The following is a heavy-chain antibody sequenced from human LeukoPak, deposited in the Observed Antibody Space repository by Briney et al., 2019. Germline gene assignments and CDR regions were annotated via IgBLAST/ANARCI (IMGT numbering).Heavy chain of an antibody. CDR2: INRDGSSI. Sequence: GGSLRLSCAASRFTFSSHWMHWVRQAPGKGLVWVSRINRDGSSITYADSVKGRFTISRDNAKNTLYLQMNSLRAEDTAVYYCAREGLKAVAGSPDYWGQGTLVTVSS. J-gene: IGHJ4*02. D-gene: IGHD6-19*01. CDR3: AREGLKAVAGSPDY. V-gene: IGHV3-74*01. CDR1: RFTFSSHW.